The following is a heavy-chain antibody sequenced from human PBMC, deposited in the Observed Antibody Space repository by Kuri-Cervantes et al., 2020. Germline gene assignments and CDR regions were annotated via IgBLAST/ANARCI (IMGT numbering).Heavy chain of an antibody. CDR1: GFTFSSYG. V-gene: IGHV3-30*02. D-gene: IGHD1-26*01. CDR2: IWYDGSNK. J-gene: IGHJ1*01. CDR3: AKDVWAYSGSYAEYFQH. Sequence: GGSLRLSCAASGFTFSSYGMHWVRQAPGKGLEWVAVIWYDGSNKYYADSVKGRFTISRDNSKNTLYLQMNSLRAEDTAVYYCAKDVWAYSGSYAEYFQHWGQGTLVTVSS.